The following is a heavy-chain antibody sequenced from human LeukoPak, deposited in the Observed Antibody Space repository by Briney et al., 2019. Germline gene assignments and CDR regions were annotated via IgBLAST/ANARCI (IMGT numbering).Heavy chain of an antibody. Sequence: ASVKVSCKASGYTFTSYGIIWVRQAPGHGLEWMGWISAYNGNTNYAQKYQGRVTMTTDTSTSTAYMELRSLRSDDTAVYYCARDGTCSSTSCYADYWGQGTLVTVSS. J-gene: IGHJ4*02. V-gene: IGHV1-18*01. D-gene: IGHD2-2*01. CDR3: ARDGTCSSTSCYADY. CDR1: GYTFTSYG. CDR2: ISAYNGNT.